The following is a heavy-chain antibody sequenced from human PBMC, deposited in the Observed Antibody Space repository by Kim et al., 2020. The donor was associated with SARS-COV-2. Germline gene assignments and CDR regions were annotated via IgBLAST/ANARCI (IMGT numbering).Heavy chain of an antibody. V-gene: IGHV4-39*07. CDR3: ARAGYDRPSGPLYDY. Sequence: SETLSLTCTVSGGSISSSSYYWGWIRQPPGKGLEWIGSIYYSGSTYYNPSLKSRVTISVDTSKNQFSLKMGSVTAADTAVYYCARAGYDRPSGPLYDYWGQGTLVTVSS. J-gene: IGHJ4*02. CDR1: GGSISSSSYY. CDR2: IYYSGST. D-gene: IGHD3-22*01.